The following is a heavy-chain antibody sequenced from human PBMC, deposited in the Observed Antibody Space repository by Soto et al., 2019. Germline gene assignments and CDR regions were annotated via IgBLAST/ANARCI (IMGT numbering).Heavy chain of an antibody. J-gene: IGHJ4*02. CDR2: IYISGST. D-gene: IGHD5-12*01. CDR3: ARDNGYSAYES. V-gene: IGHV4-4*07. CDR1: GGSISRDY. Sequence: PSETLSLTCTVSGGSISRDYWSWIRQPAGRGLEWIGRIYISGSTNYNPSLKSRVTMSVDTSKNQFSLKVSSVTAADTAVYYCARDNGYSAYESWGQGTLVTVS.